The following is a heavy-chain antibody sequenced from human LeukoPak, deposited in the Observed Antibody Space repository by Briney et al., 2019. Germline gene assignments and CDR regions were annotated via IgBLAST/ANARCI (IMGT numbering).Heavy chain of an antibody. Sequence: ASVKVSCKASGYTFTGYYMHWVRQAPGQGLEWMGWINPNSGGTNYAQKFQGRATMTRDTSISTAYMELSRLRSDDTAVYYCAREWPPGVAGKVVGVTGNSNYDYWGQGTLVTVSS. J-gene: IGHJ4*02. V-gene: IGHV1-2*02. CDR1: GYTFTGYY. CDR2: INPNSGGT. D-gene: IGHD6-19*01. CDR3: AREWPPGVAGKVVGVTGNSNYDY.